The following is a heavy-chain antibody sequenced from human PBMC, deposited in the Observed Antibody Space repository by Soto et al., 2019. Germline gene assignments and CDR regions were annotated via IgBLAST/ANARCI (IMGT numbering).Heavy chain of an antibody. CDR1: GYSFTSYW. CDR2: IDPSDSYT. D-gene: IGHD4-17*01. Sequence: GXSLKISCKGSGYSFTSYWISWVRQMPGKGLDWMGRIDPSDSYTNYSPSFQGHVTISADKSISTAYLQWSSLKASDTAMYYCARLKVTTAAFYYHYGMDVSGPGTTVTVSS. J-gene: IGHJ6*02. CDR3: ARLKVTTAAFYYHYGMDV. V-gene: IGHV5-10-1*01.